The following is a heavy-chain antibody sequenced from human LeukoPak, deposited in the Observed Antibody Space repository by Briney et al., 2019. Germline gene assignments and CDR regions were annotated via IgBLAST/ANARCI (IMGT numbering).Heavy chain of an antibody. D-gene: IGHD1-26*01. CDR1: AFPFDIQT. CDR3: VRGGATRGRFEK. Sequence: GRSLTLSRPPSAFPFDIQTMSWVRHAPRKGLDWVASLREDGREIHYVDSVKGRFTISRDNPKNSLYLQMNSLKAEDTAVYYCVRGGATRGRFEKGGQGTLVTVSP. J-gene: IGHJ4*02. CDR2: LREDGREI. V-gene: IGHV3-7*02.